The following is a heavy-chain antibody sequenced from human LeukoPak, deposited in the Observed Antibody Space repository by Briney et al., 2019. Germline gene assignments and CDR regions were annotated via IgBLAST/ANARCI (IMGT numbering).Heavy chain of an antibody. CDR1: GGSISSGSYY. CDR2: IYTSGST. Sequence: SETLSLTCTVSGGSISSGSYYWSWIRQPAGKGLEWIGRIYTSGSTNYNPSLKSRVTISVDTSKNQFSLKLSSVTAADTAVYYCSSGYDTREEFDYWGQGTLVTVSS. D-gene: IGHD5-12*01. V-gene: IGHV4-61*02. CDR3: SSGYDTREEFDY. J-gene: IGHJ4*02.